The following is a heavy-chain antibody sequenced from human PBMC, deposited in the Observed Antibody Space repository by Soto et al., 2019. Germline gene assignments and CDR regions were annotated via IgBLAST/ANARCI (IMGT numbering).Heavy chain of an antibody. V-gene: IGHV2-70*01. Sequence: SGPTLVNPTQTLTLTCTFSGFSLSTSGMCVSWIRQPPGKALEWLALIDWDDDKYYSTSLKTRLTISKDTSKNQVVLTMTNMDPVDTATYYCRGHRGAAGSFDYWGQGTLVTVSS. J-gene: IGHJ4*02. CDR2: IDWDDDK. D-gene: IGHD6-13*01. CDR3: RGHRGAAGSFDY. CDR1: GFSLSTSGMC.